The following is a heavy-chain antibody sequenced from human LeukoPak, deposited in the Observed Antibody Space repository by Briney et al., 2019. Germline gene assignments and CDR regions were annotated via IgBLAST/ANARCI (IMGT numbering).Heavy chain of an antibody. J-gene: IGHJ6*02. D-gene: IGHD6-13*01. Sequence: PSETLSLTCTVSGGSISSYYWSWIRQPPGQGLEWIGYIYYSGSTNYNPSLKSRVTISVDTSKNQFSLKLSSVTAADTAVYYCARGQHLKNYGMDVWGQGTTVTVSS. CDR2: IYYSGST. CDR1: GGSISSYY. V-gene: IGHV4-59*01. CDR3: ARGQHLKNYGMDV.